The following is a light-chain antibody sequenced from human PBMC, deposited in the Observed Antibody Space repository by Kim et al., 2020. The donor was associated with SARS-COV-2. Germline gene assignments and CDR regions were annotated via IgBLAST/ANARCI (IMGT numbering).Light chain of an antibody. CDR2: GKN. CDR3: NSRDSSGNHVV. J-gene: IGLJ2*01. Sequence: SSELTQDPAVSVALGQTVRITCQGDSLRSYYANWYQQKPGQAPLLVIYGKNNRPSGIPDRFSGSSSGNTASLTITGAQAEDEADYYCNSRDSSGNHVVFG. V-gene: IGLV3-19*01. CDR1: SLRSYY.